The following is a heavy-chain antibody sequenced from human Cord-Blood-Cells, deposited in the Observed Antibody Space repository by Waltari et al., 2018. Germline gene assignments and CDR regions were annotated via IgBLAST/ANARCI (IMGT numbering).Heavy chain of an antibody. J-gene: IGHJ4*02. Sequence: QVQLVESGGGVVQPGRSLILPCAASGFTFSSYARPWVRQAPGKGLEWVAVISYDGSNKYYADSVKGRFTISRDNSKNTLYLQMNSLRAEDTAVYYCARAPVRYYFDYWGQGTLVTVSS. D-gene: IGHD3-22*01. V-gene: IGHV3-30*04. CDR3: ARAPVRYYFDY. CDR2: ISYDGSNK. CDR1: GFTFSSYA.